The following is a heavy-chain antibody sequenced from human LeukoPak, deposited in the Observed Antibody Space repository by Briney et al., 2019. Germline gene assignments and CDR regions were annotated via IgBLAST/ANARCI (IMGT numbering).Heavy chain of an antibody. V-gene: IGHV3-23*01. CDR3: AKVAEKSLTTVDKGWFDP. D-gene: IGHD4-11*01. CDR1: GFTFSSYA. Sequence: GSLRLSCAASGFTFSSYAMSWVRQDPGKGLEWVSAISGSGRSTYYADSVKGRFTISRDNSKDTLFLQMDSLRDDDTALYYCAKVAEKSLTTVDKGWFDPWGQGTLVTVSS. CDR2: ISGSGRST. J-gene: IGHJ5*02.